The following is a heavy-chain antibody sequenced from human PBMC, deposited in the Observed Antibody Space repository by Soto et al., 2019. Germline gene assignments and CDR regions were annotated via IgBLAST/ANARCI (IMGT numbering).Heavy chain of an antibody. Sequence: GEERKNSWSGSGGMLAGCWITGVRQKPGKGIEWMGRIDPSDSQTYYSPSFRGHVTISVTKSITTVFLQWSSLRASDTAMYYCARQIYVSYSCPNYRDFFYFCGQG. J-gene: IGHJ1*01. V-gene: IGHV5-10-1*01. CDR1: GGMLAGCW. D-gene: IGHD2-8*01. CDR2: IDPSDSQT. CDR3: ARQIYVSYSCPNYRDFFYF.